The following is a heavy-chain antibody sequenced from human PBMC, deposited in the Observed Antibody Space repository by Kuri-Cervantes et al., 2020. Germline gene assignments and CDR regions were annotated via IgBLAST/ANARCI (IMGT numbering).Heavy chain of an antibody. CDR3: ARHVPDSGSYYVLADAFEI. CDR1: GFTFSRSW. J-gene: IGHJ3*02. V-gene: IGHV4-38-2*01. CDR2: IYHSGST. D-gene: IGHD1-26*01. Sequence: GSLRLSCAASGFTFSRSWMHWVCQAPEKGLEWIGSIYHSGSTYYNSSLKRRVTISEDTSRNQFSLKLSSVTAADTAVYYCARHVPDSGSYYVLADAFEIWGQGTMVTVSS.